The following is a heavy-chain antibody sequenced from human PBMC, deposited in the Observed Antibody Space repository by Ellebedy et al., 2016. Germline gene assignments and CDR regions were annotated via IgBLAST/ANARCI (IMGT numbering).Heavy chain of an antibody. CDR1: GYTFTSYL. CDR2: VKPSDGHT. CDR3: AREGQIGKFDY. V-gene: IGHV1-46*01. D-gene: IGHD1-26*01. Sequence: ASVKVSCKASGYTFTSYLMHWVRQAPGQGLEYMGIVKPSDGHTDYAQNFQGRVTMTGDTSTSTIYMELSRLRFEDTALYYCAREGQIGKFDYWGRGTLVTVSS. J-gene: IGHJ4*02.